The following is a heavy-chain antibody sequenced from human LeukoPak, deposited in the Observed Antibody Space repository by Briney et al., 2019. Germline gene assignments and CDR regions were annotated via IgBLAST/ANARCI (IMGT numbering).Heavy chain of an antibody. Sequence: PGGSLRLSCAAFGFTFSSYWMHWVRQAPGKGLVWVSRIKSDGSSTSYADSVKGRVTISRDNAKNTLHLQMNSLRVEDTAVYYCAREGIAVAGIELGYWGQGTLVTVSS. CDR1: GFTFSSYW. CDR2: IKSDGSST. CDR3: AREGIAVAGIELGY. J-gene: IGHJ4*02. D-gene: IGHD6-19*01. V-gene: IGHV3-74*01.